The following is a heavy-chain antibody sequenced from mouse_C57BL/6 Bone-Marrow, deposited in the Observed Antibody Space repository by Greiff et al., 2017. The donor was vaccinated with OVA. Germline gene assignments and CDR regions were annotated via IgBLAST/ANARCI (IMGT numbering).Heavy chain of an antibody. V-gene: IGHV14-1*01. Sequence: VQLQQSGAELVRPGASVQLSCTASGFNIKDYYMHWVKQRPEQGLEWIGRIDPEDGDTEYAPKFQGKATMTADTSSNTAYLQLSSLTSEDTAVYYCTNAYYSNYEFAYWGQGTLVTVSA. CDR3: TNAYYSNYEFAY. CDR1: GFNIKDYY. CDR2: IDPEDGDT. D-gene: IGHD2-5*01. J-gene: IGHJ3*01.